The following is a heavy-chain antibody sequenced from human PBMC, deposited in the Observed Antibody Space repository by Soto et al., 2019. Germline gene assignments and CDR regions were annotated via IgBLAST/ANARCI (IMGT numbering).Heavy chain of an antibody. CDR1: GFTFSRFE. V-gene: IGHV3-48*03. CDR2: ISSSGSSA. CDR3: TRAAWFPYLSFY. J-gene: IGHJ4*02. D-gene: IGHD3-10*01. Sequence: PGGSLRLSCAASGFTFSRFELHWVRQAPGKGLEWISYISSSGSSAYYASSVEGRFTISRDNANNSVYLQMDSLRAEDTALYYCTRAAWFPYLSFYWGQGALVTVSS.